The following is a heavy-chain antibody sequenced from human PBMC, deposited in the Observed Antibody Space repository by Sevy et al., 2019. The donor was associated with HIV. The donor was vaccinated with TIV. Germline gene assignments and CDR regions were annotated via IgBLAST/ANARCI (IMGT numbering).Heavy chain of an antibody. CDR1: GFTFSSYN. CDR2: ISSSSSYF. CDR3: AKLDVDRRWFFDY. Sequence: GSLRLSCVASGFTFSSYNMNWVRQAPGKGLEWVSSISSSSSYFYHADSVKGRFTISRDNAKNSLYLQMNSLRAEDTAVYYCAKLDVDRRWFFDYWGQGTLVTVSS. V-gene: IGHV3-21*06. J-gene: IGHJ4*02. D-gene: IGHD2-2*03.